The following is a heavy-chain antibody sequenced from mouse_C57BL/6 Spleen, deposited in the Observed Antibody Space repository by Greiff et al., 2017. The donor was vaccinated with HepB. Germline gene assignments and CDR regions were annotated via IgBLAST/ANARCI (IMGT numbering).Heavy chain of an antibody. J-gene: IGHJ1*03. V-gene: IGHV5-4*01. Sequence: EVMLVESGGGLVKPGGSLKLSCPASGFTFSSYAMSWVRQTPEKRLEWVATISDGGSYTYYPDNVKGRFTISRDNAKNNLYLQMSHLKSEDTAMYYCARDLRGFDVWGTGTTVTVSS. CDR3: ARDLRGFDV. CDR1: GFTFSSYA. D-gene: IGHD1-1*01. CDR2: ISDGGSYT.